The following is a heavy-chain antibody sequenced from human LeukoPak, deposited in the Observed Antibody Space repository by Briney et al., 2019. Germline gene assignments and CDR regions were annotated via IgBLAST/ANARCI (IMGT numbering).Heavy chain of an antibody. Sequence: GGSLRLSCAASGFTFSSYAMSWVRQDPGKGLEWVSAISGSGGSTYYADSVKGRFTISRDNSKNTLYLQMNSLRAEDTAVYYCAKGGYDFWSGYPHYWGQGTLVTVSS. CDR2: ISGSGGST. J-gene: IGHJ4*02. D-gene: IGHD3-3*01. V-gene: IGHV3-23*01. CDR3: AKGGYDFWSGYPHY. CDR1: GFTFSSYA.